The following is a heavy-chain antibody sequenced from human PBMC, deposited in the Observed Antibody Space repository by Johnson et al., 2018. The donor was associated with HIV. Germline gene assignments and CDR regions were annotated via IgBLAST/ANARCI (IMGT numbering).Heavy chain of an antibody. CDR3: ARRALHYDVLTDYPVAANAFDI. CDR1: GFIFSDYY. V-gene: IGHV3-11*04. CDR2: ISSSGTMI. J-gene: IGHJ3*02. D-gene: IGHD3-9*01. Sequence: QVQLVESGGGLVKAGGSLRLSCAASGFIFSDYYMSWIRQAPGKGLAWVSYISSSGTMIYYVASVKGRFPISRDNAKNSLYLQMNSLTAADPAVYYCARRALHYDVLTDYPVAANAFDIGGQGTMVTVSS.